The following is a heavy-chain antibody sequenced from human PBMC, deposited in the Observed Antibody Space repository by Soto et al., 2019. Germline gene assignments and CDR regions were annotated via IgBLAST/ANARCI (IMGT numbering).Heavy chain of an antibody. CDR3: ARGCSGGSCYDGDY. CDR1: GGSFSGYY. D-gene: IGHD2-15*01. CDR2: INHSGST. J-gene: IGHJ4*02. Sequence: SETLSLTCAVYGGSFSGYYWSWIRQPPGKGLEWIGEINHSGSTNYNPSLKSRVTISVDTSKNQFSLKLSSVTAADTAVYYCARGCSGGSCYDGDYWGQGTLVNVS. V-gene: IGHV4-34*01.